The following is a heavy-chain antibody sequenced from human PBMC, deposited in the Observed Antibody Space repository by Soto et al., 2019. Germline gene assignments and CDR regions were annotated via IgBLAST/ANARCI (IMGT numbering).Heavy chain of an antibody. CDR1: GFTFSSYA. CDR3: AKLGDAVSGYFDF. CDR2: VSFDGSHK. Sequence: GGSLRLSCTASGFTFSSYAIHWVRQAPGKGLEWVADVSFDGSHKTYAVPVRGRFTISRDNSKKTVYLQMNSLRAEDTALYYCAKLGDAVSGYFDFWGQGTQVTVSS. V-gene: IGHV3-30*18. D-gene: IGHD3-3*01. J-gene: IGHJ5*01.